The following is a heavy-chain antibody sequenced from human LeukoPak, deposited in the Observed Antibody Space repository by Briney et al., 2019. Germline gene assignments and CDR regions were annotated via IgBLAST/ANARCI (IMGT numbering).Heavy chain of an antibody. CDR1: GYTFTGYY. J-gene: IGHJ4*02. Sequence: ASVKVSCKASGYTFTGYYMHWVRQAPGQGLEWMGWINPNSGGTNYAQKFQGRVTMTRDTSISTAYMELSRLRSDDTAVHYCARGRFGEWETRIDYWGQGTLVTVSS. CDR2: INPNSGGT. D-gene: IGHD3-10*01. CDR3: ARGRFGEWETRIDY. V-gene: IGHV1-2*02.